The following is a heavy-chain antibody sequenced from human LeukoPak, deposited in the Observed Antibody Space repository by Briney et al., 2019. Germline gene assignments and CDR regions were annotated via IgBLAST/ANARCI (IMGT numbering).Heavy chain of an antibody. Sequence: ASVKVSCKASGYTFTSYGISWVRQAPGQGLEWMGWISAYNGNTNYAQKLQGRVTMTTDTSTSTAYMELRSLRSDDTALYYCARAGTLSYYYDSSGLGGSDYWGQGTLVTVSS. J-gene: IGHJ4*02. D-gene: IGHD3-22*01. CDR3: ARAGTLSYYYDSSGLGGSDY. CDR2: ISAYNGNT. CDR1: GYTFTSYG. V-gene: IGHV1-18*01.